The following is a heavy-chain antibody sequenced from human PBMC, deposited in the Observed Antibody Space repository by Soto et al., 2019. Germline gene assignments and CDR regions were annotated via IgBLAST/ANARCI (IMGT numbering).Heavy chain of an antibody. D-gene: IGHD3-10*01. J-gene: IGHJ6*02. CDR1: GFTFSSYG. CDR2: ISYDGSNK. V-gene: IGHV3-30*18. CDR3: AKDHGSSYYYGMDV. Sequence: GGSLRLSCAASGFTFSSYGMHWVRQAPGKGLEWVAVISYDGSNKYYADSVKGRFTISRDNSKNTLYLQMNSLRAEDTAVYYCAKDHGSSYYYGMDVWGQGTTVTVSS.